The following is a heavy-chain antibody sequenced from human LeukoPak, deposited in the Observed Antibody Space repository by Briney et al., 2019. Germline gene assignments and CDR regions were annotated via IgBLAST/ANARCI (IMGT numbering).Heavy chain of an antibody. V-gene: IGHV5-51*01. CDR2: IFPGDSDT. CDR1: GYRFSSYW. J-gene: IGHJ4*02. CDR3: ANSYTSGWYYFDY. D-gene: IGHD6-19*01. Sequence: GESLKISCKGSGYRFSSYWIGWVRQMPGKGLEWMGIIFPGDSDTRYGPSFQGQVTISADNSINTAFLEWSSLKASDTAMYYCANSYTSGWYYFDYWGQGALVTVSS.